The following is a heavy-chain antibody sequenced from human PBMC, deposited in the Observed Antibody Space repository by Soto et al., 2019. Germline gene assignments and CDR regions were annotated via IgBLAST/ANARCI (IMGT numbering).Heavy chain of an antibody. Sequence: QVQLVQSGAEVKRPGASVKVSCKASGYTFRTYDVAWVRRAPGHGLEWMGGISISKGKTYYQERLQGRVTMTMDTGTTTAYMEVRSLRSDDTAVYYCARKGYIGNFGLAVWGQGTTVTVSS. J-gene: IGHJ6*02. CDR3: ARKGYIGNFGLAV. CDR2: ISISKGKT. D-gene: IGHD5-12*01. V-gene: IGHV1-18*01. CDR1: GYTFRTYD.